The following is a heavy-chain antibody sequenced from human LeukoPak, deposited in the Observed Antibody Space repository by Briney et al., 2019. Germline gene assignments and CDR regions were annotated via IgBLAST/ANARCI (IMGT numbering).Heavy chain of an antibody. D-gene: IGHD6-19*01. CDR1: GFTFSSYN. CDR2: ISSSSSTI. J-gene: IGHJ5*02. V-gene: IGHV3-48*04. CDR3: AGDAGIAVAHNYFDP. Sequence: GGSLRLSCAASGFTFSSYNINWVRQAPGKGLEWVSYISSSSSTIYYADSVKGRFIISRDNAKNSLYLQMNSLRVEDTALYYCAGDAGIAVAHNYFDPWGQGTLVTVSS.